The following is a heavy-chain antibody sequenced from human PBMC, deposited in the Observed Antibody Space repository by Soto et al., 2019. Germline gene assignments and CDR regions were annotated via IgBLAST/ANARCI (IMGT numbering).Heavy chain of an antibody. D-gene: IGHD3-3*01. Sequence: GGSLRLSCAASGFTFSSYGMHWVRQAPGKGLEWVAVIWYDGSNKYYADSVKGRFTISRDNSKNTLYLQMNSLRAEDTAVYYSARDRLGDFWSGSYYGMDVWGQGATVTVSS. CDR1: GFTFSSYG. J-gene: IGHJ6*02. V-gene: IGHV3-33*01. CDR2: IWYDGSNK. CDR3: ARDRLGDFWSGSYYGMDV.